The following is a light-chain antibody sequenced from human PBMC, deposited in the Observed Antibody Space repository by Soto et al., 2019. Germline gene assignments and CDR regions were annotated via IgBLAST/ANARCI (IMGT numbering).Light chain of an antibody. J-gene: IGKJ5*01. V-gene: IGKV3-20*01. CDR3: QQYGSSPIA. CDR2: GAS. CDR1: QGVASRY. Sequence: EIVLTQSPGTLSLSPGERATLSCRASQGVASRYLAWYQQKPGQAPRLLIYGASTRATGIPDRFSGSGLGTDVTLTISRLEPEDFAVYYCQQYGSSPIAFGQGTRREIK.